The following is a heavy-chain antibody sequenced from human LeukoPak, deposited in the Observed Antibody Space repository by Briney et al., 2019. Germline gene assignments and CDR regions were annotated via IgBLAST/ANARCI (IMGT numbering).Heavy chain of an antibody. D-gene: IGHD2-2*02. J-gene: IGHJ5*02. CDR3: AKDNFAAIPPNWFDP. CDR2: ISGSGGST. V-gene: IGHV3-23*01. Sequence: PGGSLRLSCAASGFTFSSYAMSWVRQAPGKGLEWVSAISGSGGSTYYADSVKGRFTISRDNSKNTLYLQMNSLRAEDTAVYCCAKDNFAAIPPNWFDPWGQGTLVTVFS. CDR1: GFTFSSYA.